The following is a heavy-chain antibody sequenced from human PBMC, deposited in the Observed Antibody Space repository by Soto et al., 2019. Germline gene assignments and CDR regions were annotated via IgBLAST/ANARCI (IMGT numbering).Heavy chain of an antibody. CDR1: VGSLSVYS. D-gene: IGHD2-2*01. Sequence: SGTLPLPWPSLVGSLSVYSLTGFPHPPGKGLEWIGEINHSGSTNYNPSLKSRVTISVDTSKNQFSLKLSSVTAADTAVYYCASLVVPAAIDYYGMDVWGQGTTVTVS. CDR2: INHSGST. CDR3: ASLVVPAAIDYYGMDV. J-gene: IGHJ6*02. V-gene: IGHV4-34*01.